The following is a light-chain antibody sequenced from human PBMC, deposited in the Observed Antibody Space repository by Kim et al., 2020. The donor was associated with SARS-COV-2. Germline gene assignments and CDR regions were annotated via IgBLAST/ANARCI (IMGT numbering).Light chain of an antibody. J-gene: IGKJ2*01. CDR2: GAS. CDR1: QSISSS. Sequence: VSPGERATLSCRASQSISSSLAWYQPTPGQAPRLLIYGASTRATGIPARFSGSGSGTEFTLTISSLQSEDFAVYYCQQYYNWPPFTFGQGTKLEI. V-gene: IGKV3-15*01. CDR3: QQYYNWPPFT.